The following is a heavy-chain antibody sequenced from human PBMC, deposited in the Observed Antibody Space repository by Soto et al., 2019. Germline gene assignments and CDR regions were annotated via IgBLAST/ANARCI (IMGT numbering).Heavy chain of an antibody. V-gene: IGHV1-3*01. D-gene: IGHD2-15*01. CDR2: INAGNGNT. CDR3: ARDCSGGRCYAVEVVYYFYELDV. CDR1: RYTFTSYA. Sequence: ASVKVSCKASRYTFTSYAMHWVRKAPRKRLEWMGWINAGNGNTKYSQKFQSRVTITRDTSASTAYMELSSLRSEDTAVYYCARDCSGGRCYAVEVVYYFYELDVWGKRTIVTSP. J-gene: IGHJ6*03.